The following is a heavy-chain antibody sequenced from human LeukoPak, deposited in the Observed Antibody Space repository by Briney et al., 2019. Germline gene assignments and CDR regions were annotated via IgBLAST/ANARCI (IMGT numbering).Heavy chain of an antibody. CDR3: AGDQRGQSGSYFDY. CDR2: INHSGST. J-gene: IGHJ4*02. CDR1: GVSFSGYY. D-gene: IGHD1-26*01. V-gene: IGHV4-34*01. Sequence: SETLSLTCAVYGVSFSGYYWSWIRQPPGKGLEWIGEINHSGSTNYNPSLKSRVTISVDTSKNQFSLKLSSVTAADTAVYYCAGDQRGQSGSYFDYWGQGTLVTVSS.